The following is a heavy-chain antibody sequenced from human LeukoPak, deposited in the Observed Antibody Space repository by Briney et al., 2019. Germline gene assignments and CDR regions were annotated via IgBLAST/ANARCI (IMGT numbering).Heavy chain of an antibody. CDR2: INPSGGSN. D-gene: IGHD3-22*01. CDR1: GDTFTSYY. V-gene: IGHV1-46*01. CDR3: ARGRHYYDSSDYYYEGDAFDI. Sequence: ASVKVSCKASGDTFTSYYMHWVRQAPGQGLEWMGIINPSGGSNTYAQKFQGRVTMTRDMSTSTVYMELSSLRSEDTAVYYCARGRHYYDSSDYYYEGDAFDIWGQGTMVTVSS. J-gene: IGHJ3*02.